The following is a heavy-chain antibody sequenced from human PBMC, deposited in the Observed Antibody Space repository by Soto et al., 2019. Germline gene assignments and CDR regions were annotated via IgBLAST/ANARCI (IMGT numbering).Heavy chain of an antibody. D-gene: IGHD4-17*01. Sequence: GGSLRLSCAASGFTFSSYSMNWVRQAPGKGLEWVSYISSSSSTIYYADSVKGRFTISRDNAKNSLYLQMNSLRDEDTAVYYCARDSATVTTLGTDALDIWGQGTMVTVS. V-gene: IGHV3-48*02. J-gene: IGHJ3*02. CDR1: GFTFSSYS. CDR2: ISSSSSTI. CDR3: ARDSATVTTLGTDALDI.